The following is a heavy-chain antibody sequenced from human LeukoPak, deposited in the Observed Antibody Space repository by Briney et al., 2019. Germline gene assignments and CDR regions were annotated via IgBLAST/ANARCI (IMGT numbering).Heavy chain of an antibody. CDR1: GFTFDDYA. CDR2: ISWNSGSI. J-gene: IGHJ6*03. D-gene: IGHD6-13*01. Sequence: GGSLRLSCAASGFTFDDYAMHWVRQAPGKGLEWVSGISWNSGSIGYADSVKGRFTISRDNAKNSLYLQMNSLRAEDMALYYCAKANVPGIAAAGSSWDYYYYYMDVWGKGTTVTVSS. V-gene: IGHV3-9*03. CDR3: AKANVPGIAAAGSSWDYYYYYMDV.